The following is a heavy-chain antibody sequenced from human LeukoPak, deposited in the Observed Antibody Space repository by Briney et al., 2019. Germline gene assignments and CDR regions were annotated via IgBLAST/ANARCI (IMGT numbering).Heavy chain of an antibody. J-gene: IGHJ4*02. D-gene: IGHD1-26*01. CDR3: VVGSGTYC. V-gene: IGHV3-7*01. CDR1: GFTFSSYW. CDR2: IKQDGSEK. Sequence: GGSLRLSCAASGFTFSSYWMSWVRQAPGKGLEWVANIKQDGSEKYYVDSVRGRFTISRDNAKNSLYLQLSSLRAEDTAVYYCVVGSGTYCWGQGTLVTVSS.